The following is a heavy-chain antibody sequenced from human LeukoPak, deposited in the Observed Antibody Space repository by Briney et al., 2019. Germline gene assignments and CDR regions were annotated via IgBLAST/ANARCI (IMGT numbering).Heavy chain of an antibody. V-gene: IGHV3-7*01. CDR3: AREPDSSGYYFDY. CDR2: IKQDGSEK. D-gene: IGHD3-22*01. CDR1: GFTFSNYW. Sequence: PGGSLRLSCAASGFTFSNYWMNWVRQAPGKGLEWVANIKQDGSEKYYVDSVKGRFTISRDNAKNSLYPQMNSLRAEDTAVYYCAREPDSSGYYFDYWGQGTLVTVSS. J-gene: IGHJ4*02.